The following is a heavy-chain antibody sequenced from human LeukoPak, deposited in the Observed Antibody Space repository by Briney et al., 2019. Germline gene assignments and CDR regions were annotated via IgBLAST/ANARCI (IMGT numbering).Heavy chain of an antibody. D-gene: IGHD3-22*01. CDR1: GGSISTYH. CDR3: ARDTYYYDNGDFIDAFDI. V-gene: IGHV4-59*01. Sequence: SETLSLTCTVSGGSISTYHWSWVRQPPGKGLEWIGYINYSGRTNANSSLKSRVAISVDTSKNQFSLRLSSVTAADTAVYYCARDTYYYDNGDFIDAFDIWGRGTMVTVSS. CDR2: INYSGRT. J-gene: IGHJ3*02.